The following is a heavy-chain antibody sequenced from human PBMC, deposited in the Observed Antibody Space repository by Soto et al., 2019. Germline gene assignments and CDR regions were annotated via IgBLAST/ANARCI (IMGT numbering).Heavy chain of an antibody. CDR3: AREWALPNLYGMDV. CDR1: GFTVSSNY. D-gene: IGHD1-26*01. J-gene: IGHJ6*02. CDR2: IYSGGRT. V-gene: IGHV3-53*01. Sequence: EVQLVESGGGLIQPGGSLRLSCAASGFTVSSNYMSWVRQAPGKGLEWVSVIYSGGRTYYADSVKGRFTISRDNSKNTVHLQMNSLRAEDTAVYYCAREWALPNLYGMDVWGPGTTVTVSS.